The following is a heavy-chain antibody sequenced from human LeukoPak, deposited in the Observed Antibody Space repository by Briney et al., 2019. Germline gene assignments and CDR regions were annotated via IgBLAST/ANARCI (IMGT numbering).Heavy chain of an antibody. D-gene: IGHD1-14*01. Sequence: PGGSLRLSCTAFGFTFGDYAMSWVRQAPGKGLEWVGFIRTKAYGGTTEYAASVKGRFTISRDDSKSIAYLQMNSLKTEDTAVYYCTRVEVFFDAFDIWGQGTMVTVSS. CDR1: GFTFGDYA. CDR3: TRVEVFFDAFDI. V-gene: IGHV3-49*04. CDR2: IRTKAYGGTT. J-gene: IGHJ3*02.